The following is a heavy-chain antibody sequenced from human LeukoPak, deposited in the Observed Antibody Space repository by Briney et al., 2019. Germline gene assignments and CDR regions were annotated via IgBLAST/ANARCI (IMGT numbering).Heavy chain of an antibody. J-gene: IGHJ4*02. CDR2: IYYSGST. CDR1: GGSMSRSSSY. V-gene: IGHV4-39*07. CDR3: ARDRGSYNGSPVDY. D-gene: IGHD3-16*01. Sequence: PSETLSLTCTVSGGSMSRSSSYWGWIRQPPGKGLEWIGSIYYSGSTYYNPSLKSRITISVDTSKNQFSLKLSSVTAADTAVYYCARDRGSYNGSPVDYWGQGTLVTVSS.